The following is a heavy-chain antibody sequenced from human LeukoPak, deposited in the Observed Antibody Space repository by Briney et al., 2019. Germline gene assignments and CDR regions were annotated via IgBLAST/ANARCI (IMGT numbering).Heavy chain of an antibody. Sequence: SQTLSLTCAISGDSVSSDSAAWNWIRQSPSRGLEWLGRTYYRCKWHSGYAVSVKSRIIIKADTSRNHFSLQLDSVTPEDTAVYYCARDTAAGGSDFDYWGQGTLVTVSS. CDR1: GDSVSSDSAA. V-gene: IGHV6-1*01. CDR2: TYYRCKWHS. CDR3: ARDTAAGGSDFDY. J-gene: IGHJ4*02. D-gene: IGHD6-13*01.